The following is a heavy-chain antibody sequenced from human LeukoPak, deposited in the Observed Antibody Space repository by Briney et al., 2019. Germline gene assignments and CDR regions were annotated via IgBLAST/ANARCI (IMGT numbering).Heavy chain of an antibody. CDR2: VYTSGST. CDR1: DGSISSGSYY. J-gene: IGHJ5*01. Sequence: SETLSLTCTVSDGSISSGSYYWSWIRQSAGKGLEWIGRVYTSGSTNYNPSLKSRVTISVDTSKNQFSLQLSSVTAADTALYYCARGNYYYSRGYYFDSWGQGTLVTVSS. D-gene: IGHD3-22*01. CDR3: ARGNYYYSRGYYFDS. V-gene: IGHV4-61*02.